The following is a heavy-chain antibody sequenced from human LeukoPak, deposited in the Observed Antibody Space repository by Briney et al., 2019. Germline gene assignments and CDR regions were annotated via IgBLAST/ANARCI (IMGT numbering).Heavy chain of an antibody. CDR1: GYNFLNHY. V-gene: IGHV1-46*01. CDR3: ARGVTNGYNYYFDY. Sequence: ASVKVSCKTTGYNFLNHYIHWVRQAPGQGLEWMGIINPSGGSTSYAQKFQGRVTMTRDTSTSTVYMELSSLRSEDTAVYYCARGVTNGYNYYFDYWGQGTLVTVSS. D-gene: IGHD5-24*01. CDR2: INPSGGST. J-gene: IGHJ4*02.